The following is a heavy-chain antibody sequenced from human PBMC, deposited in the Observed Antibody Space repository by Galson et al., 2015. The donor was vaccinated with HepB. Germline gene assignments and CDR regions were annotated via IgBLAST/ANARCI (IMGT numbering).Heavy chain of an antibody. D-gene: IGHD6-13*01. CDR3: ANGGIAAAKYFQH. J-gene: IGHJ1*01. CDR1: GFTFSSYA. CDR2: ISGSGGST. Sequence: SLRLSCAASGFTFSSYAMSWVRQAPGKGLEWVSAISGSGGSTYYADSVKGRFTISRDNSKNTLYLQMNSLRAEDTAVYYCANGGIAAAKYFQHWGQGTLVTVSS. V-gene: IGHV3-23*01.